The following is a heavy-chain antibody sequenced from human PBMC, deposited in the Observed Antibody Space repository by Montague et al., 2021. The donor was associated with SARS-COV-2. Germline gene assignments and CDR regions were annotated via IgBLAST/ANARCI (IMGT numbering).Heavy chain of an antibody. J-gene: IGHJ3*02. V-gene: IGHV3-30-3*01. CDR2: ISYDGSNK. Sequence: SLRLSCAASGFTFSSYAMHWVRQAPGKGLEWVAVISYDGSNKYYADSVKGRFTISRDNSKNTLYLQMNSLRVEDTAVYYCAREDPSFDAFDIWGQGTMVTVSS. CDR1: GFTFSSYA. CDR3: AREDPSFDAFDI.